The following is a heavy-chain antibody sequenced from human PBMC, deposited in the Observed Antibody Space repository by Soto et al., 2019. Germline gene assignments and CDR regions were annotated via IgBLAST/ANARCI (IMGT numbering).Heavy chain of an antibody. CDR2: ISYDGSNK. Sequence: PCWSLRLSFAASGFTVSRYGMHGVRQAQGKGLEWVAVISYDGSNKYYADSVKGRFTISRDNSKNTLYLQMNSLRAEDTAVYYCAKDIGSSIVVVTAIQGGPLDYWGQGTLVPVSS. D-gene: IGHD2-21*02. CDR3: AKDIGSSIVVVTAIQGGPLDY. CDR1: GFTVSRYG. V-gene: IGHV3-30*18. J-gene: IGHJ4*02.